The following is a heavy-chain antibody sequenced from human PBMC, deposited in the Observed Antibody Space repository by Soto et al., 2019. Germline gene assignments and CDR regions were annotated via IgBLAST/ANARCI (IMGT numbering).Heavy chain of an antibody. CDR2: IYYSGST. CDR3: ARHIGGYYGSGSSRQFGWFDP. D-gene: IGHD3-10*01. CDR1: GGSISSGGYY. V-gene: IGHV4-39*01. Sequence: SETLSLTCTVSGGSISSGGYYWSWIRQHPGKGLEWIGYIYYSGSTYYNPSLKSRVTISVDTSKNQFSLKLSSVTAADTAVYYCARHIGGYYGSGSSRQFGWFDPWGQGTLVTVSS. J-gene: IGHJ5*02.